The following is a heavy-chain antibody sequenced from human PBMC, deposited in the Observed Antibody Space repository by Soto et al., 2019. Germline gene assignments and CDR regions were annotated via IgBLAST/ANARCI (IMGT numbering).Heavy chain of an antibody. CDR3: ARHPRYFDWLSPGVIDY. D-gene: IGHD3-9*01. V-gene: IGHV4-39*01. CDR2: IYYSGST. J-gene: IGHJ4*02. Sequence: KTSETLSLTCTVSGGSISSSSYYWGWIRQPPGKGLEWIGSIYYSGSTYYNPSLKSRVTISVDTSKNQFSLKLSSVTAADTAVYYCARHPRYFDWLSPGVIDYWGQGTLVTVSS. CDR1: GGSISSSSYY.